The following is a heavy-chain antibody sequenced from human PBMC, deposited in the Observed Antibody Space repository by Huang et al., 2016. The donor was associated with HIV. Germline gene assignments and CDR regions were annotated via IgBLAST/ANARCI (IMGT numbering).Heavy chain of an antibody. J-gene: IGHJ2*01. CDR2: INTGGST. D-gene: IGHD3-9*01. Sequence: QQQLQQWGAGLLKPSETLSLTCAVYGGSFTNYYWGWIRQPPGKGLELIGEINTGGSTHYSPSLKSRVTISWDTSTNQCARKLTAVSAADTAVYYCVRGPRYVSADWYARLRNYWFFDLWGRGSLVSVSS. V-gene: IGHV4-34*01. CDR3: VRGPRYVSADWYARLRNYWFFDL. CDR1: GGSFTNYY.